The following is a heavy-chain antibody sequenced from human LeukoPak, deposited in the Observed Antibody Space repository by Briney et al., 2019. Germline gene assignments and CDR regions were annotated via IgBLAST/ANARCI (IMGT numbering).Heavy chain of an antibody. CDR3: AATYYYDSSGYYYEIAAGGHDAFDI. Sequence: PSETLSLTCTVSGGSISSYYWSWIRQPPGKGLEWIGYIYYSGSTNYNPSLKSRVTISVDTSKNQFSLKLSSVTAADTAVYYCAATYYYDSSGYYYEIAAGGHDAFDIWGQGTMVTVSS. D-gene: IGHD3-22*01. CDR1: GGSISSYY. CDR2: IYYSGST. V-gene: IGHV4-59*12. J-gene: IGHJ3*02.